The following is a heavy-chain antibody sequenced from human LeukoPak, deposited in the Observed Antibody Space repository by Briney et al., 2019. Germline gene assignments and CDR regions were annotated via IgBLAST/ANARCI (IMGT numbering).Heavy chain of an antibody. Sequence: SGTLSLTCAVSGGSISSSYWWSWVRQPPGKGLEWIGSIYYSGSTYYNPSLKSRVTISVDTSKNQFSLKLSSVTAADTAVYYCARRITMVRGVISVGGYFDYWGQGTLVTVSS. D-gene: IGHD3-10*01. CDR1: GGSISSSYW. J-gene: IGHJ4*02. CDR2: IYYSGST. CDR3: ARRITMVRGVISVGGYFDY. V-gene: IGHV4-4*02.